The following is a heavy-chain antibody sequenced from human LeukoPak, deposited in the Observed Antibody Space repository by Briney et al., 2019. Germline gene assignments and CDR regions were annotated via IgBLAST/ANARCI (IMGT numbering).Heavy chain of an antibody. CDR3: AKDQPVVVVAATQFDY. CDR2: ISYDGSNK. V-gene: IGHV3-30*04. J-gene: IGHJ4*02. D-gene: IGHD2-15*01. Sequence: GGSLRLSCAASGFTFTNYAMHWVRQAPGKGLEWVAVISYDGSNKYYADSVRGRFTISRDISKNTLYLQMNSLRAEDTAVYYCAKDQPVVVVAATQFDYWGQGTLVTVSS. CDR1: GFTFTNYA.